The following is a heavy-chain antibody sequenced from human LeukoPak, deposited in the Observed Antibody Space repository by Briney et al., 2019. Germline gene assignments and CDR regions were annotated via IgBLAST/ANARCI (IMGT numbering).Heavy chain of an antibody. V-gene: IGHV1-2*02. Sequence: ASEKVSCKASGYTFTSYGISWVRQAPGQELEWMGWINPNSGGTNYAQKFQGRVTMTRDTSISTAYMELSRLRSDDTAVYYCARAHYYGSVSYSYYYYYMDVWGKGTTVTVSS. CDR2: INPNSGGT. J-gene: IGHJ6*03. D-gene: IGHD3-10*01. CDR1: GYTFTSYG. CDR3: ARAHYYGSVSYSYYYYYMDV.